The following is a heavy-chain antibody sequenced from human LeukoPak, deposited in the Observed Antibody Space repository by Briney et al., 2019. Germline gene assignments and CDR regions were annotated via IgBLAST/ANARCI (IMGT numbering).Heavy chain of an antibody. J-gene: IGHJ5*02. CDR2: INPNSGGT. CDR1: GYTFTGYY. CDR3: ARIPGRYCTNGVCYGDWFDP. V-gene: IGHV1-2*02. Sequence: GASAKVSCKASGYTFTGYYMHWVRQAPGQGLEWMGWINPNSGGTNYAQKFQGRVTMTRDTSISTAYMELSRLRSDDTAVYYCARIPGRYCTNGVCYGDWFDPWGQGTLVTVSS. D-gene: IGHD2-8*01.